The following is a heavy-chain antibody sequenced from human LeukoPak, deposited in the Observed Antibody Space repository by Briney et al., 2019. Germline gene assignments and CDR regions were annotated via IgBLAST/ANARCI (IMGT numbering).Heavy chain of an antibody. D-gene: IGHD3-9*01. V-gene: IGHV1-8*02. Sequence: ASVKVSCKASGYTFTGYYMHWVRQATGQGLEWMGWMNPNSGSTGYAQKFYGRLTMTRNTSIRTAYMELSSLRSDDTAVYYCARGYYDILTGYWTNDAFHIWGQGTMVTVSS. J-gene: IGHJ3*02. CDR3: ARGYYDILTGYWTNDAFHI. CDR1: GYTFTGYY. CDR2: MNPNSGST.